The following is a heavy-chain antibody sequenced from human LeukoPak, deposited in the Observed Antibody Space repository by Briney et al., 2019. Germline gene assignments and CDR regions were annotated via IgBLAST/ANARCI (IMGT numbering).Heavy chain of an antibody. CDR1: GGSFSRYY. CDR2: IYYNGNT. J-gene: IGHJ4*01. Sequence: SETLSLTCVVYGGSFSRYYGTWIRQPPGKRLEWIGTIYYNGNTYYNPSLKSRVTISLDTSKNQFSLKLSSVTAADTAVYYCARRELERPWGYWGHGALVTVSS. CDR3: ARRELERPWGY. V-gene: IGHV4-34*01. D-gene: IGHD1-1*01.